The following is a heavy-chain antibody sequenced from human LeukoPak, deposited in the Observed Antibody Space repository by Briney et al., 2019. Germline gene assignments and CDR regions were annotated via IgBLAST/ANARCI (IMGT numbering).Heavy chain of an antibody. CDR1: GFTFSSYG. Sequence: GRSLRLSCAASGFTFSSYGMHWVRQAPGKGLEWVAGIWSDETSTYSGDPVKGRFTISRDNSKNTLYLQMISLRAEATAVYYCASARDGYNHGLHYWGQGTLVTVSS. CDR2: IWSDETST. V-gene: IGHV3-33*08. J-gene: IGHJ4*02. CDR3: ASARDGYNHGLHY. D-gene: IGHD5-24*01.